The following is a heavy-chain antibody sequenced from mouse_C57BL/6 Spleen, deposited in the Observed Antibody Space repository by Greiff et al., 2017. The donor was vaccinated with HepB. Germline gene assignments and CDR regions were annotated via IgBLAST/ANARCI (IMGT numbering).Heavy chain of an antibody. CDR2: INSGGGST. CDR1: EYEFPSHD. Sequence: EVQRVESGGGLVQPGESLKLSCESNEYEFPSHDMSWVRKTPEKRLELVAAINSGGGSTYYPDTMERRFIISRDNTKKTRYLQMSSLRSEDTALYYCARRVTTGDWYFDVWGTGTTVTVSS. V-gene: IGHV5-2*01. J-gene: IGHJ1*03. CDR3: ARRVTTGDWYFDV. D-gene: IGHD2-2*01.